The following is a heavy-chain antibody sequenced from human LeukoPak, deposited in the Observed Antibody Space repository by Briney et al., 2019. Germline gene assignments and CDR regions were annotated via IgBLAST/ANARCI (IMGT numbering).Heavy chain of an antibody. CDR2: ISNNGDST. D-gene: IGHD3-10*01. CDR1: GFTFNNYA. J-gene: IGHJ4*02. Sequence: GGSLRLSCSASGFTFNNYAMYWVRQAPGKGLGYVSGISNNGDSTFHADSVKGRFTISRDNSNNTLYLQMSSLRAEDTAVYYCVKATSSRGGDSWGQGTLVTVSS. CDR3: VKATSSRGGDS. V-gene: IGHV3-64D*09.